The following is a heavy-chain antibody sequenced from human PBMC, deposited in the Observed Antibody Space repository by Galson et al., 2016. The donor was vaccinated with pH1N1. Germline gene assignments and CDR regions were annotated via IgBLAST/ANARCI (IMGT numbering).Heavy chain of an antibody. D-gene: IGHD3-10*01. CDR2: INPDSGGT. CDR3: ARVDRRTSGFDY. V-gene: IGHV1-2*04. J-gene: IGHJ4*02. CDR1: GYTFTAYY. Sequence: SVKVSCKASGYTFTAYYIHWVRQAPGQGLEWMGWINPDSGGTHLAQKFQGWVTMTRDTSIRTAYMELSRLKTDDTAVYYCARVDRRTSGFDYWGQGALVAVSS.